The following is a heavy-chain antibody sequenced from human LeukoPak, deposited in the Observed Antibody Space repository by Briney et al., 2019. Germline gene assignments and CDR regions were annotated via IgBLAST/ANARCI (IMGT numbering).Heavy chain of an antibody. V-gene: IGHV3-48*04. D-gene: IGHD5-12*01. J-gene: IGHJ4*02. CDR1: GFTFSSYS. Sequence: GGSLRLSCATSGFTFSSYSMNWVRQAPGKGLEWVSYISSSSSTIFYADSVKGRFTISRDNVKNSLYLQMNSLRAEDTAVYYCVRDPEGYSDYEGIYWGQGTLVTVSS. CDR3: VRDPEGYSDYEGIY. CDR2: ISSSSSTI.